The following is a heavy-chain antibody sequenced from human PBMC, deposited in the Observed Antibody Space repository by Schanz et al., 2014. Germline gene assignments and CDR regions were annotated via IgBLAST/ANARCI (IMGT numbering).Heavy chain of an antibody. CDR3: ARLGTGMAVAGSVIDSYYYYMDV. J-gene: IGHJ6*03. CDR1: RYTFNTYG. CDR2: MNPNSGTT. Sequence: QGQLVQSGPEVKEPGASVKVSCEASRYTFNTYGLNWVRQAPGQGLEWMGWMNPNSGTTGYAQKFQGRVTMTRNTSISTAYMELSSLRSEDTAVYYCARLGTGMAVAGSVIDSYYYYMDVWGEGTTVTVSS. V-gene: IGHV1-8*02. D-gene: IGHD6-19*01.